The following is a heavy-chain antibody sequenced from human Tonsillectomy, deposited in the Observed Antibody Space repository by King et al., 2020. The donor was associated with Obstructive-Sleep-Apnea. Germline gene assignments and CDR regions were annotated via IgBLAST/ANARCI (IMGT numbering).Heavy chain of an antibody. CDR2: ISSSSSTI. V-gene: IGHV3-48*04. CDR1: GFIFSSYS. CDR3: VRVRGFSTLFDF. Sequence: QLVQSGGGLVQPGGSLRLSCAASGFIFSSYSINWVRQAPGKGLEWVSYISSSSSTIYFADSVKGRFTISRDNAKNSLCLQMNSLRAEDTAVYYCVRVRGFSTLFDFWGQGTLVTVSS. D-gene: IGHD3-22*01. J-gene: IGHJ4*02.